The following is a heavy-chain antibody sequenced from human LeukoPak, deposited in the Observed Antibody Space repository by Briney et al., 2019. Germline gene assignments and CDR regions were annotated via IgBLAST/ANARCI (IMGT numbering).Heavy chain of an antibody. CDR2: ISGSGGST. V-gene: IGHV3-23*01. Sequence: GGSLRLSCAASGFTFSSYAVSWVRQAPGKGLEWVSAISGSGGSTYYADSVKGRFTISRDNSKNTLYLQMNSLRAEDTAVYYCAKVRTVYCSGGSCLFDYWGQGTLVTVSS. J-gene: IGHJ4*02. D-gene: IGHD2-15*01. CDR3: AKVRTVYCSGGSCLFDY. CDR1: GFTFSSYA.